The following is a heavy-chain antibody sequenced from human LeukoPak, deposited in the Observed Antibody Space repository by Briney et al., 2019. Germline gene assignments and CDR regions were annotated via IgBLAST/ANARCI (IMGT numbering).Heavy chain of an antibody. V-gene: IGHV3-9*01. Sequence: GGSLRLSCAASGFTFDDYAMHWVRQAPGKGLEWVSGISWNSGSIGYADSVKGRFTISRDNAKNSLYLQMNSLRAEDTAVYYCARDRRSSSNPPLDYWGQGTLVTVSS. CDR3: ARDRRSSSNPPLDY. J-gene: IGHJ4*02. D-gene: IGHD6-6*01. CDR1: GFTFDDYA. CDR2: ISWNSGSI.